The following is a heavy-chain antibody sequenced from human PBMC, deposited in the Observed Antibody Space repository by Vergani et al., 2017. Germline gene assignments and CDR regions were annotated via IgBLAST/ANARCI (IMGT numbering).Heavy chain of an antibody. D-gene: IGHD4-17*01. CDR1: GHTFTGYG. J-gene: IGHJ4*02. CDR3: AREDYNDYGDFTGEIDY. CDR2: INTNTGNP. V-gene: IGHV7-4-1*02. Sequence: QVQLVQSGSELKKPGASVKVSCKASGHTFTGYGMNWVRQAPGQGLEWMGWINTNTGNPTYAQGFTGRFVFSLDTSVSTAYLQISSLKAEDTAVYYCAREDYNDYGDFTGEIDYWGQGTLVTVSS.